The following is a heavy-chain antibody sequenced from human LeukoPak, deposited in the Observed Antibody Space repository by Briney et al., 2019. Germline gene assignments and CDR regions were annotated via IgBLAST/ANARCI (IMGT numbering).Heavy chain of an antibody. J-gene: IGHJ4*02. CDR2: INPNSGGT. CDR1: GYAFTGYY. V-gene: IGHV1-2*02. D-gene: IGHD3-16*02. Sequence: ASVKVSCKASGYAFTGYYMHRVRQAPGQGLEWMGWINPNSGGTNYAQKFQGRVTMTRDTSISTAYMELSRLRSDDTAVYYCASWGSYRYKNYFDYWGQGTLVTVSS. CDR3: ASWGSYRYKNYFDY.